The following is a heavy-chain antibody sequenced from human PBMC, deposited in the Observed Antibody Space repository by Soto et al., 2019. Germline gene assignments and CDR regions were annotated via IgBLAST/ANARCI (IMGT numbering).Heavy chain of an antibody. CDR1: GYSFTSYW. V-gene: IGHV5-51*01. J-gene: IGHJ3*02. Sequence: GESLKISCKGSGYSFTSYWIGWVRQMPGKGLEWMGIIYPGDSDTRYSPSFQGQVTISADKSISTAYLQMNSLRAEDTAVYYCARAPMGSGAFDIWGQGTMVTVSS. CDR2: IYPGDSDT. D-gene: IGHD3-10*01. CDR3: ARAPMGSGAFDI.